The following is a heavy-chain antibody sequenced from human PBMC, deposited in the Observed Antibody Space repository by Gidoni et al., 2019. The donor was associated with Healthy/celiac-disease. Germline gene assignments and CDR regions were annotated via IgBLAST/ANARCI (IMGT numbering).Heavy chain of an antibody. CDR3: TTHRRVEGLKGFDY. Sequence: EVQLVESGGGLVKPGGSLRLSCAASGFTFSNAWMSWVRQAPGKGLEGGGRNKSKTDGGTTDYAETVKGRFTISRDDSKNTLYLKMNSLKTEDKAGYYCTTHRRVEGLKGFDYWGQGTLVTVSS. CDR2: NKSKTDGGTT. V-gene: IGHV3-15*01. CDR1: GFTFSNAW. J-gene: IGHJ4*02. D-gene: IGHD3-3*01.